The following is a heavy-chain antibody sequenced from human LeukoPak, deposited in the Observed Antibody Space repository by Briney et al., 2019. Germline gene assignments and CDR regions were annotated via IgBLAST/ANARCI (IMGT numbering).Heavy chain of an antibody. J-gene: IGHJ5*02. V-gene: IGHV6-1*01. Sequence: SQTLSLTCAISGDSISSNSAAWNWIRQSPSRGLEWLGRTHYRSKWYNDYALSVKSRITINRDTSKNQFSLHLNSVTPEDTAVYYRARGIAARRGDWLDPWGQGTLVTVSS. CDR1: GDSISSNSAA. D-gene: IGHD6-6*01. CDR2: THYRSKWYN. CDR3: ARGIAARRGDWLDP.